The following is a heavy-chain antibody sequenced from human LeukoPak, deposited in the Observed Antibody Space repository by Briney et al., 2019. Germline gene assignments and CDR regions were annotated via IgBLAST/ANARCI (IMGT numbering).Heavy chain of an antibody. V-gene: IGHV4-59*08. CDR3: ARHGYEQWLVRSLDYYYGMDV. D-gene: IGHD6-19*01. Sequence: PSETLSLTCTVSGGSISSYYWSWIRQPPGKGLEWIGYIYYSGSTNYNPSLKSRVTISVDTSKNQFSLKLSSVTAADTAVYYCARHGYEQWLVRSLDYYYGMDVWGQGTMVTVSS. J-gene: IGHJ6*02. CDR1: GGSISSYY. CDR2: IYYSGST.